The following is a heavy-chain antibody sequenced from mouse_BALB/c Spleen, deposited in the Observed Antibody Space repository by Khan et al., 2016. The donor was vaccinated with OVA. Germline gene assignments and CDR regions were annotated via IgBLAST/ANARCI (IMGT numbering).Heavy chain of an antibody. D-gene: IGHD4-1*01. V-gene: IGHV1-5*01. J-gene: IGHJ3*01. CDR3: TSRNWDGAWFAY. Sequence: VRLQQSGTVLARPGASVKMSCKASGYTFTSYWMHWVKQRPGQGLEWIGDIYPGNTDTNYNQKFKGKAKLTAVTSTSTAYMELSSLTNEDSAVYYCTSRNWDGAWFAYWGQGTLVTVAA. CDR1: GYTFTSYW. CDR2: IYPGNTDT.